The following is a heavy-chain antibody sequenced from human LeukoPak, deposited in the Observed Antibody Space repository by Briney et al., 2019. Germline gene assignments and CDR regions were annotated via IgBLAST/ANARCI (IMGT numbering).Heavy chain of an antibody. V-gene: IGHV3-11*04. CDR1: GFTFSDYY. J-gene: IGHJ6*03. CDR2: ISSSGSTI. CDR3: ARGPLPYYYYMDV. Sequence: GGSLRLSCAASGFTFSDYYMSWIRQAPGKGLEWVSYISSSGSTIYYADSVKGRFTISRDNAKNSLHLQMNSLRAEDTAVYYCARGPLPYYYYMDVWGKGTTVTVSS.